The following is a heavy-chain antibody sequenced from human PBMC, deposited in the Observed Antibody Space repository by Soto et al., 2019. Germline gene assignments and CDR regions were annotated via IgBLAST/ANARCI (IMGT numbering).Heavy chain of an antibody. Sequence: ASVKVSCKASGYTFTSYGISWVRQVPGQGLEWVGWISTSIGHTNYAQGFQGRVTMTTDSATTTAYMELRNLGPDDTALYYCARASDCSGGTCTTWFHPWGQGTLVTVSS. J-gene: IGHJ5*02. V-gene: IGHV1-18*01. CDR2: ISTSIGHT. D-gene: IGHD2-15*01. CDR3: ARASDCSGGTCTTWFHP. CDR1: GYTFTSYG.